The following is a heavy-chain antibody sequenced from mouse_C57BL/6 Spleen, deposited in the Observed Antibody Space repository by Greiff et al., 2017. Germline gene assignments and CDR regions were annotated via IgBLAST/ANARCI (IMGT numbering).Heavy chain of an antibody. CDR3: ARWDSGYGSSYYFDY. V-gene: IGHV1-52*01. J-gene: IGHJ2*01. CDR2: IDPSDSET. CDR1: GYTFTSYW. Sequence: VQLQQPGAELVRPGSSVKLSCKASGYTFTSYWMHWVKQRPIQGLEWIGNIDPSDSETHYNQKFKDKATLTVDKSSSTAYMQLSRLTSEDSAVYYCARWDSGYGSSYYFDYWGQGTTLTVSS. D-gene: IGHD1-1*01.